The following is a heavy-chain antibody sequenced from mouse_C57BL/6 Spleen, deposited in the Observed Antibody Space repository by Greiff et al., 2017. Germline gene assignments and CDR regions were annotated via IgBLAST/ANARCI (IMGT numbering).Heavy chain of an antibody. CDR2: ISSGGSYT. J-gene: IGHJ2*01. CDR1: GFTFSSYG. CDR3: ARHGTTRYFDY. Sequence: EVQGVESGGDLVKPGGSLKLSYAASGFTFSSYGMSWVRQTPDKRLEWVATISSGGSYTYYPDSVKGRFTISRDNAKNTLYLQMSSLKSEDTAMYYCARHGTTRYFDYWGQGTTLTVSS. D-gene: IGHD1-1*01. V-gene: IGHV5-6*01.